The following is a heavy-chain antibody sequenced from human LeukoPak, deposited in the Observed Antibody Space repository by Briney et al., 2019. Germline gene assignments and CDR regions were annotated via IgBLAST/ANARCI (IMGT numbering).Heavy chain of an antibody. Sequence: PGGSLRLSCAASGFTFSSYTMHWVRQAPGKGLEWVTFISYNGSNKYYADSVKGRFTISRDNSKNTLYLQMNSLRPEDTAVYYCVRDSRPPDSIHFWSVNLFDPWGQGTLVTVSS. CDR2: ISYNGSNK. J-gene: IGHJ5*02. V-gene: IGHV3-30-3*01. CDR3: VRDSRPPDSIHFWSVNLFDP. CDR1: GFTFSSYT. D-gene: IGHD3-3*02.